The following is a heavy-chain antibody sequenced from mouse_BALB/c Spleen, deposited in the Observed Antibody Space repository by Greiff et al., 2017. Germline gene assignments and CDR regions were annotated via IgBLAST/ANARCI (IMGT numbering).Heavy chain of an antibody. V-gene: IGHV5-4*02. CDR3: ARDYRYDVGRDSMDY. CDR1: GFTFSDYY. CDR2: ISDGGSYT. J-gene: IGHJ4*01. Sequence: EVQGVESGGGLVKPGGSLKLSCAASGFTFSDYYMYWVRQTPEKRLEWVATISDGGSYTYYPDSVKGRFTISRDNAKNNLYLQMSSLKSEDTAMYYCARDYRYDVGRDSMDYWGQGTSVTVSS. D-gene: IGHD2-14*01.